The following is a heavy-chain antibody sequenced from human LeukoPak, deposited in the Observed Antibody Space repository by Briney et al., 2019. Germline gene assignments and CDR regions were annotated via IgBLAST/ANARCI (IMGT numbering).Heavy chain of an antibody. CDR1: GDSVSSNSAA. CDR2: TFYRSKWFD. J-gene: IGHJ3*02. V-gene: IGHV6-1*01. CDR3: ARPGIAALIGYCSGGSCYGANDAFDI. Sequence: SQTLSLTCVISGDSVSSNSAAWNWIRQSPSRGLEWLGRTFYRSKWFDNFAVSVKSRITINPDTSKNQFSLQLNSVTPEDTAVYYCARPGIAALIGYCSGGSCYGANDAFDIWGQGTMVTVSS. D-gene: IGHD2-15*01.